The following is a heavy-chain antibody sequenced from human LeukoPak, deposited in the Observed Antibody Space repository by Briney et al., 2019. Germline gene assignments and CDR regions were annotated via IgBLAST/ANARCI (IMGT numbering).Heavy chain of an antibody. CDR3: ARGVVSTSQPPKNYFNR. CDR2: IYYSGST. CDR1: GGSISSGGYY. J-gene: IGHJ5*02. Sequence: PSETLSLTCTVSGGSISSGGYYWSWIRQHPGKGLEWIGYIYYSGSTYYNPSLKSRVTISVDTSKNQFSLDLTSVTAADTSIYYCARGVVSTSQPPKNYFNRWGPGTPVTVSS. D-gene: IGHD2-2*01. V-gene: IGHV4-31*03.